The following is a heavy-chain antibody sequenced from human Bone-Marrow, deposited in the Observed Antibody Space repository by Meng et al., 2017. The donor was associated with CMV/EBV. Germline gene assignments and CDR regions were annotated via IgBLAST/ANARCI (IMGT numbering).Heavy chain of an antibody. Sequence: ASVKVSCKASGYTFTGYYMHWVRQAPGQGLEWMGWINPNSGGTNYAQKFQGRVTMTRDTSISTAYMELSRLRSDDTAVYYCARAATVTSPWFDPWAQGTLVTVSS. CDR3: ARAATVTSPWFDP. V-gene: IGHV1-2*02. D-gene: IGHD4-17*01. CDR1: GYTFTGYY. CDR2: INPNSGGT. J-gene: IGHJ5*02.